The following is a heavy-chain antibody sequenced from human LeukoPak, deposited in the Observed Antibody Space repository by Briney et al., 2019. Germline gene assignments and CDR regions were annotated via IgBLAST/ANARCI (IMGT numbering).Heavy chain of an antibody. CDR1: GFTFGNYW. D-gene: IGHD1-26*01. CDR2: MNIDGSEK. V-gene: IGHV3-7*01. CDR3: ARDPVEWELLLDY. J-gene: IGHJ4*02. Sequence: GGSLRLSCAASGFTFGNYWMGWVRQAPGKRPEWVANMNIDGSEKYYADSVKGRFSISRDNARNSVYLQMASLRVEDTAVYYCARDPVEWELLLDYWGQGTLVTVSS.